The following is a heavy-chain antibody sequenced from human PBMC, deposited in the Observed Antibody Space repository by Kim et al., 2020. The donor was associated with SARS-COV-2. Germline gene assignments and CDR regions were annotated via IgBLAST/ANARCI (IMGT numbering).Heavy chain of an antibody. V-gene: IGHV3-74*01. D-gene: IGHD3-16*01. Sequence: VKGRFTISRDNAKNTVFLQMNSMRTEDTAVYYCARDGPDVYSPAEGLLDYRGQGTLVTVSS. CDR3: ARDGPDVYSPAEGLLDY. J-gene: IGHJ4*02.